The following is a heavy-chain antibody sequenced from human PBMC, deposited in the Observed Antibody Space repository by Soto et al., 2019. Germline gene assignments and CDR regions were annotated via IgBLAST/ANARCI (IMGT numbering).Heavy chain of an antibody. J-gene: IGHJ6*02. Sequence: SETLSLTCSVSSDSMNSGGYYWSWIRQHPGKGLEWIGYIYSNGDTYYNPSLKSRVTTSVDTSKNQFSLNLTSVTAADTAVYYCARRGGSSSGYYYYAMDVWGQGTTVTVSS. CDR3: ARRGGSSSGYYYYAMDV. CDR1: SDSMNSGGYY. D-gene: IGHD6-6*01. V-gene: IGHV4-31*03. CDR2: IYSNGDT.